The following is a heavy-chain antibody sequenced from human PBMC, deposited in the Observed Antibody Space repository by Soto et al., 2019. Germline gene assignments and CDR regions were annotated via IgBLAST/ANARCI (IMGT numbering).Heavy chain of an antibody. V-gene: IGHV4-34*01. CDR3: ARGRGYSHFGNWFDP. CDR1: GGSFSGYY. D-gene: IGHD5-18*01. J-gene: IGHJ5*02. CDR2: INHSGGT. Sequence: QVQLQQWGAGLLKPSETLSLTCAVYGGSFSGYYWSWIRQPPGKGLEWIGEINHSGGTNYNPSLKSRVTISVDTSKNQFSLKLSSVTAADTAVYYCARGRGYSHFGNWFDPWGQGTLVTVSS.